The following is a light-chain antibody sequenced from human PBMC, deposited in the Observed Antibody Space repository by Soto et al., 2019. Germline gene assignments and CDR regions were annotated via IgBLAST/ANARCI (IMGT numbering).Light chain of an antibody. V-gene: IGKV3-20*01. CDR2: GAS. J-gene: IGKJ1*01. Sequence: EIVLTQSPGTLSLSPGERATLSCRASQSVSNNYLAWYQQKPGQAPRRLIYGASNRATGIPDRFSGSGSGPDLNLTHSSLEPEESAVYYCHQYGSSGMVVQGTKVEI. CDR3: HQYGSSGM. CDR1: QSVSNNY.